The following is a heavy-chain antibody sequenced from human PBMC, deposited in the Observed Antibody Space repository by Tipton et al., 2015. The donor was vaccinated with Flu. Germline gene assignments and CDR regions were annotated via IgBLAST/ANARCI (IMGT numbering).Heavy chain of an antibody. CDR1: GGSISSYY. CDR3: ARSKTLRRWGYYFDY. V-gene: IGHV4-4*07. J-gene: IGHJ4*02. CDR2: IYTSGSI. Sequence: TLSLTCTVSGGSISSYYWSWIRQPAGKGLEWIGRIYTSGSINYNPSLKSRVTMSVDTSKNQFSLKLSSVTAADTAVYYCARSKTLRRWGYYFDYWGQGTLVTVSS. D-gene: IGHD3-16*01.